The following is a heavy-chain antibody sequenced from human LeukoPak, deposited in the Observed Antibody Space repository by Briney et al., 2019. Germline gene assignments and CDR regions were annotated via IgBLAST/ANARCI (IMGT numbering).Heavy chain of an antibody. D-gene: IGHD1-7*01. CDR3: ARSNYAGRFDTFDI. CDR1: GASISSYY. CDR2: IYDSEIT. J-gene: IGHJ3*02. Sequence: PSETLSLTCIVSGASISSYYGTWIRQPPGKGLEWIGCIYDSEITSYNPSLKSRVTISADTSRKQFSLRLRSVTAADTAVYYCARSNYAGRFDTFDIWGQGTMVTFSS. V-gene: IGHV4-59*01.